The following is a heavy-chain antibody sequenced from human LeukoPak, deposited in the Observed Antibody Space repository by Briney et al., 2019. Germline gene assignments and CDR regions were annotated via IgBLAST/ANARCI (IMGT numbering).Heavy chain of an antibody. Sequence: PGRSLRLSCAAAGFTFSSYGMHWVRQAPGKGLEWVSSISSSSSYIYYADSVKGRFTISRDNAKNSLYLQMNSLRAEDTAVYYCARDSTGDENWFDPWGQGTLVTVSS. D-gene: IGHD2-21*02. V-gene: IGHV3-21*01. CDR2: ISSSSSYI. CDR1: GFTFSSYG. J-gene: IGHJ5*02. CDR3: ARDSTGDENWFDP.